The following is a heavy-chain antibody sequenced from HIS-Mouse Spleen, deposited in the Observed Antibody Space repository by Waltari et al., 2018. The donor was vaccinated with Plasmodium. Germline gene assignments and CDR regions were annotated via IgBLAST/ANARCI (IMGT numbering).Heavy chain of an antibody. V-gene: IGHV4-39*01. J-gene: IGHJ6*02. CDR2: IYYSGST. CDR1: GGSISSSSYY. D-gene: IGHD4-4*01. CDR3: ASLPRVEEVTTPFYYYYYGMDV. Sequence: QLQLQESGPGLVKPSETLSLTCTVSGGSISSSSYYWGWIRQPPGKGLEWIGSIYYSGSTDYNPYLKVRGTIAVATSKNRLSLKLSSVTAADTAVYYGASLPRVEEVTTPFYYYYYGMDVWGQGTTVTVSS.